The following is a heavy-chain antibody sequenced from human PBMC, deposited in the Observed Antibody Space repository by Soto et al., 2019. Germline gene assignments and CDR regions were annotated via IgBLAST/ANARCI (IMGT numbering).Heavy chain of an antibody. J-gene: IGHJ4*02. CDR1: GFTLSSYE. CDR3: ARSYYYDSRDYFDY. V-gene: IGHV3-13*01. Sequence: WGPLRLSCAASGFTLSSYEMPWVRQVTGKGLEWVSAIGTAGHTYNPGSVKGRFTISRENAKNSLYLQMNSLRAEDTAVYYCARSYYYDSRDYFDYWGQGTLVTVSS. D-gene: IGHD3-22*01. CDR2: IGTAGHT.